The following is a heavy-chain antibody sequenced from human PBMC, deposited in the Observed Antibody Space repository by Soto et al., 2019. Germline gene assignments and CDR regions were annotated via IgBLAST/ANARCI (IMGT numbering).Heavy chain of an antibody. V-gene: IGHV3-9*01. D-gene: IGHD1-26*01. CDR3: VKVESINVYSGQFRH. CDR2: LNWNSGSI. J-gene: IGHJ1*01. CDR1: GCTFDDYA. Sequence: EVQLVESGGGLVLPGRSLRHSCAASGCTFDDYAMHWVRQVPGKGLEWVSGLNWNSGSIGYGDSVKGRFAISRDNVKNSLHLQMNSLSAEDTAFYYCVKVESINVYSGQFRHWSQGTLVTVSS.